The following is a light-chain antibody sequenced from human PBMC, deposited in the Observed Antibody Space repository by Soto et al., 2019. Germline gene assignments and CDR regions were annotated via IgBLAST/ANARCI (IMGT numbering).Light chain of an antibody. CDR3: QQSYSTPT. CDR2: AAS. Sequence: DIQMTQSPSSLSASVGDRVTITCRASQSISSYLTWYQQKPGKAPKLLIYAASSLQSGVPTRFSGSGSGTDFTLTISSLQPEDFATYYCQQSYSTPTFGQGTKVEIK. J-gene: IGKJ1*01. CDR1: QSISSY. V-gene: IGKV1-39*01.